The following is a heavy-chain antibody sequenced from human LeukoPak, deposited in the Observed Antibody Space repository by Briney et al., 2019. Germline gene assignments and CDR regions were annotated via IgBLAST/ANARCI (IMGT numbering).Heavy chain of an antibody. CDR3: ARGVPGIAVAGDTGNFDY. D-gene: IGHD6-19*01. V-gene: IGHV7-4-1*02. J-gene: IGHJ4*02. CDR1: GYTFTSYA. CDR2: INTNTGNP. Sequence: ASVKVSCKASGYTFTSYAMNWVRQAPGQGLEWMGRINTNTGNPTYAQGFTGRFVFSLDTSVSTAYLQISSLKAEDTAVYYCARGVPGIAVAGDTGNFDYWGQGTLVTVSS.